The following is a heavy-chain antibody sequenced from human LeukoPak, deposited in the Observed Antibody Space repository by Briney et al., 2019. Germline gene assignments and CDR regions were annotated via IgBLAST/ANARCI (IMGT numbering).Heavy chain of an antibody. Sequence: ASVKVSCKASGYTFTSYGISWVRQAPGQGLEWMGWISAYNGNTNYAQKLQGRVTMTTDTSTSTVYMELSSLRSEDTAVYYCARDPRIAAAGSYYYYYGMDVWGQGTTVTVSS. CDR3: ARDPRIAAAGSYYYYYGMDV. V-gene: IGHV1-18*01. CDR1: GYTFTSYG. D-gene: IGHD6-13*01. CDR2: ISAYNGNT. J-gene: IGHJ6*02.